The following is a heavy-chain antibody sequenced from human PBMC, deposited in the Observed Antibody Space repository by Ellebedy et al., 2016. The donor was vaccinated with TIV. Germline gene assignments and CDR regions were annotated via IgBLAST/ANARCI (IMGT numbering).Heavy chain of an antibody. V-gene: IGHV3-7*01. CDR2: INQGGSVK. J-gene: IGHJ3*02. CDR1: GFSFRSYW. D-gene: IGHD4-17*01. CDR3: ATDGSYGDYRSPAHAFEM. Sequence: GESLKISCGSSGFSFRSYWMTWVRQAPGKGLEWVANINQGGSVKYYVDSLRGRFTIARDNAKNSLYLQMSSLRVEDTSLYYCATDGSYGDYRSPAHAFEMWGQGTLVTVSS.